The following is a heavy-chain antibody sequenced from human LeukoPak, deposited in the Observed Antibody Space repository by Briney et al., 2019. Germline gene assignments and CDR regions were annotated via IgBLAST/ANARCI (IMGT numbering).Heavy chain of an antibody. Sequence: GGSLRLSCAASGFTFSNYGMHWVRQAPGKGLEWVSYISSSGSTIYYADSVKGRFTISRDNAKNSLYLQMNSLRAEDTATYYCARGLPATLLDYWGQGTLVTVSS. D-gene: IGHD2-2*01. V-gene: IGHV3-48*03. CDR3: ARGLPATLLDY. J-gene: IGHJ4*02. CDR2: ISSSGSTI. CDR1: GFTFSNYG.